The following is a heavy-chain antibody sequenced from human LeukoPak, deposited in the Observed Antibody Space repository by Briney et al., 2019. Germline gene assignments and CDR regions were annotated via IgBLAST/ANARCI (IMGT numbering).Heavy chain of an antibody. Sequence: ASVKVSCKASGYTFTGYYMHWVRQAPGQGLEWMGWINPNSGGTNYAQKFQGRVTMTRGTSISTAYMELSRLRSDDTAAYYCARDAIFGVVNPFDPWGQGTLVTVSS. D-gene: IGHD3-3*01. J-gene: IGHJ5*02. CDR1: GYTFTGYY. CDR3: ARDAIFGVVNPFDP. CDR2: INPNSGGT. V-gene: IGHV1-2*02.